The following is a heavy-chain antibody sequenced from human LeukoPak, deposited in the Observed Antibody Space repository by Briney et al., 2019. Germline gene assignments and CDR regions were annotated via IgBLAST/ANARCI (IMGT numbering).Heavy chain of an antibody. V-gene: IGHV4-39*07. CDR3: ARRNSGGYPDK. J-gene: IGHJ4*01. CDR1: GGSISSSSYY. D-gene: IGHD3-22*01. Sequence: PSETLSLTCTVSGGSISSSSYYWGWIRQPPGKGLEWIGEITQSGNTNYNPSLKSRVAISVDTSKTQFSLKLSSVSAADTAVYYCARRNSGGYPDKWGQGTLVTVSS. CDR2: ITQSGNT.